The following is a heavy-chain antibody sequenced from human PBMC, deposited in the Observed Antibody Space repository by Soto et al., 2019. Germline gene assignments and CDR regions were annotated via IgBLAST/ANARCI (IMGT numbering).Heavy chain of an antibody. J-gene: IGHJ4*02. CDR2: IWYDGSNK. CDR1: GFTFSSYG. V-gene: IGHV3-33*01. Sequence: QVQLVESGGGVVQPGRSLRLSCAASGFTFSSYGMHWVRQAPGKGLEWVAVIWYDGSNKYYADSVKGRFTISRDNSKNTLYLQMNSLRAEDTAVYYCARDGGAVAGLGFDYWCQGTLVTVSS. D-gene: IGHD6-19*01. CDR3: ARDGGAVAGLGFDY.